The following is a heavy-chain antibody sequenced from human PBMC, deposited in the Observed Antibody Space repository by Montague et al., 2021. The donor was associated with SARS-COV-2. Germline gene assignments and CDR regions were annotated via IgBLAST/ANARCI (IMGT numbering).Heavy chain of an antibody. CDR3: ARFTAVDSSFDY. D-gene: IGHD4-23*01. Sequence: TLSLTCTVSGGSISSPGYYWSWIRQPPGKGLEWIGRIYTSGTTKYNPSLKSRVTMSVDTSKNQFSLKLTSVTAADTAVYYCARFTAVDSSFDYWGQGTLVTVSS. CDR2: IYTSGTT. J-gene: IGHJ4*02. CDR1: GGSISSPGYY. V-gene: IGHV4-61*02.